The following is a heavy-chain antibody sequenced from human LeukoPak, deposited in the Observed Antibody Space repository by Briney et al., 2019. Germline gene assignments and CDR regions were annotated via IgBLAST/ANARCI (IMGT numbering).Heavy chain of an antibody. V-gene: IGHV3-48*03. CDR2: ISSSGSTI. D-gene: IGHD2-21*02. Sequence: GGSLRLSCAASGFTFSSYEMNWVRQAPGKGLEWVPYISSSGSTIYYADSVKGRFTISRDNAKNSLYLQMNSLRAEDTAVYYCARDDGGDLNDAFDIWGQGTMVTVSS. CDR1: GFTFSSYE. J-gene: IGHJ3*02. CDR3: ARDDGGDLNDAFDI.